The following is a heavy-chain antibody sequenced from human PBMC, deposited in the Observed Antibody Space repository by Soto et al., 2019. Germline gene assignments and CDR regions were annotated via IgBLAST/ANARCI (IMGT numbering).Heavy chain of an antibody. CDR3: ARDKGRSPLDY. J-gene: IGHJ4*02. V-gene: IGHV3-48*01. Sequence: EVQLVESGGGLVQPGGSLRLSCAASGFTFSSYSMNWVRQAPGKGLEWVSYISSSSSTIYYADSVKGRFTISRVNAKNSLYLQMNSLRAEDTAVYYCARDKGRSPLDYWGQGTLVTVSS. D-gene: IGHD2-15*01. CDR1: GFTFSSYS. CDR2: ISSSSSTI.